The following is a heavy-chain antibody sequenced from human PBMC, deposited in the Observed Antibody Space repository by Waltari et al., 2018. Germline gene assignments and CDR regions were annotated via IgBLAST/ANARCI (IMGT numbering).Heavy chain of an antibody. CDR2: IYPGDSDT. V-gene: IGHV5-51*03. CDR3: ARRHCSSTSCYHYFDY. D-gene: IGHD2-2*01. Sequence: EVQLVQSGAEVKKPGESLKISCKGSGYSFTRYWIGWVRQMPGKGLEWMGIIYPGDSDTRYSPSFQGQVTISADKSISTAYLQWSSLKASDTAMYYCARRHCSSTSCYHYFDYWGQGTLVTVSS. J-gene: IGHJ4*02. CDR1: GYSFTRYW.